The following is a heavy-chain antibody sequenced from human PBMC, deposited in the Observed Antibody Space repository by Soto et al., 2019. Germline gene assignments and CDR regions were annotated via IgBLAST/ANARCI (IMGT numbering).Heavy chain of an antibody. CDR1: GGSISSGGYY. J-gene: IGHJ4*02. CDR2: IYYSGST. V-gene: IGHV4-39*01. D-gene: IGHD2-15*01. CDR3: ARHTPAISISDH. Sequence: SETRSLTCTVSGGSISSGGYYWCWIRQPPGKGLEWIGSIYYSGSTYYNPSLKSRVTISVDTSKNQFSLKLSSVTAADTAVYYCARHTPAISISDHWGQGTLVTVSS.